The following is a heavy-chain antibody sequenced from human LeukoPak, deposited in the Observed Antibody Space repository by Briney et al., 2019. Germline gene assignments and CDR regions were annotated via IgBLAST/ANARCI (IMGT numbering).Heavy chain of an antibody. D-gene: IGHD3-22*01. V-gene: IGHV3-23*01. CDR2: ISGTGGNT. CDR3: AKTGGYYDTSDLYRPDVFDI. CDR1: GFTFTNFA. Sequence: RAGGSLRLSCAASGFTFTNFAMSWVRQAPGKGLEWVSAISGTGGNTFYTDSVTGRFTISRDNSKNTLYMQMNSLRAEDTAVYYCAKTGGYYDTSDLYRPDVFDIWGQGTVVTVSS. J-gene: IGHJ3*02.